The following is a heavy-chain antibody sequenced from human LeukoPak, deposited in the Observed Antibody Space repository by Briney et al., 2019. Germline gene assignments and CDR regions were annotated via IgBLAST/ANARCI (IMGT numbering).Heavy chain of an antibody. V-gene: IGHV4-31*03. J-gene: IGHJ4*02. Sequence: SQTLSLTCTVSGGSISSGGYYWSWIRQHPGKGLEWIGYIYYSGSTYYNPSLKSRVTISVDTSKNQFSLKLSSVTAADTAVYYCARVGFTISTRKAPFDYWGQGTLVTVSS. D-gene: IGHD3-9*01. CDR3: ARVGFTISTRKAPFDY. CDR1: GGSISSGGYY. CDR2: IYYSGST.